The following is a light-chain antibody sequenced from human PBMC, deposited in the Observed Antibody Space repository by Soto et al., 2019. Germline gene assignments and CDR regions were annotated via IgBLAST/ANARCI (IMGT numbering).Light chain of an antibody. CDR2: GAS. V-gene: IGKV3-20*01. Sequence: EIVLTQSPGTLSSSPGERATLSCRASHSVRSNYLAWYQQKPGQAPRLLIYGASSRATGIPDRFSGSGSGTDFTLTIRRLEPEDFAVYYCQQSGSSPKTFGQGTKVEIK. CDR3: QQSGSSPKT. J-gene: IGKJ1*01. CDR1: HSVRSNY.